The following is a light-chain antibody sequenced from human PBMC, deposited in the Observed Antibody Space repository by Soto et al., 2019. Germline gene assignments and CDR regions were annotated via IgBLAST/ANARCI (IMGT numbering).Light chain of an antibody. CDR3: QQHGELQWT. CDR1: QSVTSN. Sequence: EIVLTQSPATLSLSPGERATLSCRASQSVTSNLAWYQQKPGRAPRLLIYGASTRATGIPDRFSGSGSGMDFTLTISSLEPEDFAVYYCQQHGELQWTFGHGTRVEIK. CDR2: GAS. V-gene: IGKV3D-11*03. J-gene: IGKJ5*01.